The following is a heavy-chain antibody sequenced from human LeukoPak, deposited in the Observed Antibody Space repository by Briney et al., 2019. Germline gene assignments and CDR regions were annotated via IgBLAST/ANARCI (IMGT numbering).Heavy chain of an antibody. CDR1: GGSIGRSSYY. V-gene: IGHV4-39*07. CDR3: AKSGGYGLIDY. D-gene: IGHD1-26*01. Sequence: PSETLSLTCTVSGGSIGRSSYYWGWIRQPPGKGLEWIGTIYYSGSTNYNPSLKSRVTISVDTSKNQFSLKLSSVTAADTAVYYCAKSGGYGLIDYWGQGTLVTVSS. CDR2: IYYSGST. J-gene: IGHJ4*02.